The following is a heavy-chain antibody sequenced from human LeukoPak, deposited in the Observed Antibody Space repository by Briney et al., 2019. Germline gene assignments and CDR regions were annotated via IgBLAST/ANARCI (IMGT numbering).Heavy chain of an antibody. J-gene: IGHJ5*02. V-gene: IGHV3-74*01. CDR1: GFTFDDYG. D-gene: IGHD3-22*01. CDR2: INSDGSST. Sequence: GGSLRLSCAASGFTFDDYGMSWVRQAPGKGLVWVSRINSDGSSTNYADSVKGRFTISRDNAKNTLYLQMNSLRAEDTAVYYCARDRIYDSNKQGWFDPWGQGTLVTVSS. CDR3: ARDRIYDSNKQGWFDP.